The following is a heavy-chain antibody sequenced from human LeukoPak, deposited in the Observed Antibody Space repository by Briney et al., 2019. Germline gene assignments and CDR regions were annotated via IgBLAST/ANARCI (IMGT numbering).Heavy chain of an antibody. Sequence: SGGSLRLSCAASGFTFSSYSMNWVRQAPGKGLEWVSSISSSSSYIYYADSVKGRFTISRDNSKNTMYLQMNSLRAEDTAVYYCAKDSAYYYDSSGYFDYWGQGTLVTVSS. CDR1: GFTFSSYS. CDR2: ISSSSSYI. D-gene: IGHD3-22*01. V-gene: IGHV3-21*01. CDR3: AKDSAYYYDSSGYFDY. J-gene: IGHJ4*02.